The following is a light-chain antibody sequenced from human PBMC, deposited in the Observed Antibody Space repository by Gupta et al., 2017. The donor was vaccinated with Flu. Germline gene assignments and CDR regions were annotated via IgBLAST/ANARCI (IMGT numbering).Light chain of an antibody. CDR2: EVS. CDR1: SSDVGGYNY. CDR3: SSYTSDNTQVV. J-gene: IGLJ2*01. Sequence: QSALTQPASMSGSPGQPITISCTGTSSDVGGYNYVSWFQQNPGKAPKLMIYEVSNRPSWVSNRFSGSRSGNTASLTISGLQAEDEADYYCSSYTSDNTQVVFGGGTKLTVL. V-gene: IGLV2-14*01.